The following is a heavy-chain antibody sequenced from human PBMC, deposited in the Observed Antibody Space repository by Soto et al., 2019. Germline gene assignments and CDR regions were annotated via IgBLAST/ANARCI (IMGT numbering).Heavy chain of an antibody. J-gene: IGHJ5*02. CDR1: GFTFSNAW. V-gene: IGHV3-15*07. D-gene: IGHD3-22*01. Sequence: GGSLRLSCAASGFTFSNAWMNWVRQAPGKGLEWVGRIKSKTDGGTTDYAAPVKGRFTISRGDSKNTLYLQMNSLKTEDTAVYYCTTEANYYDSSGYYYWFDPWGQGTLVTVSS. CDR3: TTEANYYDSSGYYYWFDP. CDR2: IKSKTDGGTT.